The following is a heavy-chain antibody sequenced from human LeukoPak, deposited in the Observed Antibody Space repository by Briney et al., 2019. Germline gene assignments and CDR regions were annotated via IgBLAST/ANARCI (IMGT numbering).Heavy chain of an antibody. V-gene: IGHV1-46*01. CDR1: GYTFTNYY. Sequence: GASVKVSCKASGYTFTNYYMHWVRQAPGQGLEWMGIINPRGGSTSYAQKFQGRVTMTRDTSTNTVYMDLSSLRSEDTAVYYCARGGLELLFPAVWYFDLWGRGTLVTVSS. D-gene: IGHD1-7*01. J-gene: IGHJ2*01. CDR2: INPRGGST. CDR3: ARGGLELLFPAVWYFDL.